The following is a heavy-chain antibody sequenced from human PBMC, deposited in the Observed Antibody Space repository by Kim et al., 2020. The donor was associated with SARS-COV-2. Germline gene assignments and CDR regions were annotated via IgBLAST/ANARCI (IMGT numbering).Heavy chain of an antibody. V-gene: IGHV4-39*01. Sequence: SETLSLTCTVSGGSISSSSYYWGWIRQPPGKGLEWIGSIYYSGSTYYNPSLKSRVTISVDTSKNQFSLKLSSVTAADTAVYYCHRAGNKGSDYWGQGTLVTVSS. CDR3: HRAGNKGSDY. CDR2: IYYSGST. CDR1: GGSISSSSYY. D-gene: IGHD2-15*01. J-gene: IGHJ4*02.